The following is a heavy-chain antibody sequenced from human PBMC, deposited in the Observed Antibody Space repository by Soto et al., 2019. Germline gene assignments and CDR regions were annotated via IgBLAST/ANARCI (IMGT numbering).Heavy chain of an antibody. Sequence: LRLSCAASGFSFSNCWMSWVRQAPGKGLEWVANIKQDRSETYYGDSVKGRFTISRDNAKNSLYLQMNSLRAEDTAVYYCARGIDNYDSSGYIWGQGTLVTVSS. J-gene: IGHJ4*02. CDR1: GFSFSNCW. CDR3: ARGIDNYDSSGYI. CDR2: IKQDRSET. D-gene: IGHD3-22*01. V-gene: IGHV3-7*03.